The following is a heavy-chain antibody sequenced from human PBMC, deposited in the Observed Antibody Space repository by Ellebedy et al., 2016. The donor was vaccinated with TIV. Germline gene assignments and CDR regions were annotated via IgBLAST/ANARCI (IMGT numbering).Heavy chain of an antibody. CDR1: GGSISSYY. V-gene: IGHV4-59*01. Sequence: MPSETLSLTCTVSGGSISSYYWSWIRQPPGKGLEWIGYIYYSGSTNYNPSLKSRVTISVDTSKNQFSLKLSSVTAADTAVYYCARVEYNWNYRYFDYWGQGTLVTVSS. D-gene: IGHD1-7*01. CDR2: IYYSGST. CDR3: ARVEYNWNYRYFDY. J-gene: IGHJ4*02.